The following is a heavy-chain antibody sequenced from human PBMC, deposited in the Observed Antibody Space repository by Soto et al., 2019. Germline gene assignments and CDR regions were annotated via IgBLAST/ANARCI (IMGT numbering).Heavy chain of an antibody. Sequence: EVQLVESGGGVVQPGGSLRLSCVASGFTFSNYWMHWVRQAPGKGLVWVSHITNDGSTTTYADSVKGRFTISRDNAKNTLYLQMNSLRYEDTAAYYCARDAWWLHHWGQGTLVTVSS. CDR1: GFTFSNYW. CDR2: ITNDGSTT. V-gene: IGHV3-74*01. J-gene: IGHJ5*02. CDR3: ARDAWWLHH. D-gene: IGHD2-15*01.